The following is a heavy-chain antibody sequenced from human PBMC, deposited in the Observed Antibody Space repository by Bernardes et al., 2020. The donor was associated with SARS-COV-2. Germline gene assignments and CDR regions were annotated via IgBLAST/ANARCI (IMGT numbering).Heavy chain of an antibody. Sequence: GGSLRLSCAASGFTFSSYAMSWVRQAPGKGLEWVSAISGSGGSTYYADSVKGRFTISRDNSKNTLYLQMNSLRAEDTAVYYCAKVGDRSDYYYYYGMDVWGQGTTVTVSS. D-gene: IGHD3-16*02. CDR3: AKVGDRSDYYYYYGMDV. CDR1: GFTFSSYA. V-gene: IGHV3-23*01. J-gene: IGHJ6*02. CDR2: ISGSGGST.